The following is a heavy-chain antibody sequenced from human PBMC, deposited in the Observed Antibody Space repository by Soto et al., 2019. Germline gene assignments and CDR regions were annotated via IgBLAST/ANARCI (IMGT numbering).Heavy chain of an antibody. V-gene: IGHV1-3*01. J-gene: IGHJ3*02. Sequence: QVQLAQSGAEVKKPGASVKVSCKASGYTFTSYAMHWVRQAPGQRLEWMGWINAGNGNTKYSQKFQGRVTITRDTSASTAYMELSSLRSEDTAVYYCARGGYCTNGVCRNDAFDIWGQGTMVTVSS. CDR3: ARGGYCTNGVCRNDAFDI. CDR2: INAGNGNT. D-gene: IGHD2-8*01. CDR1: GYTFTSYA.